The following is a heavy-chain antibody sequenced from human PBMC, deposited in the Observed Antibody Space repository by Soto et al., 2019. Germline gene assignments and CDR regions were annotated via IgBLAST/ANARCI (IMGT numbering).Heavy chain of an antibody. D-gene: IGHD2-8*01. J-gene: IGHJ4*02. CDR1: GGSIRSDKW. CDR2: IHHSGDT. V-gene: IGHV4-4*02. CDR3: ARSTMGNVDH. Sequence: QVQLQESGPGLVKPSGTLSLTCVVSGGSIRSDKWWSWVRQPPGKGLEWIAEIHHSGDTNYNPSLQTRVTISVDKSKNQNSLRLASVTAADTAVYYCARSTMGNVDHWGQGTLVTVSS.